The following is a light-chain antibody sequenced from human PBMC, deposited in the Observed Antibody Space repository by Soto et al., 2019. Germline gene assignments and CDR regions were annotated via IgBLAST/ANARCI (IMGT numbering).Light chain of an antibody. CDR2: AAS. J-gene: IGKJ4*01. Sequence: DIQLTQSPSFLSASVGDRVTITCRASQGIRSYLAWYQQKPGKAPKLLIYAASTLQSGGPSRFSGSGSGTEFTLTISSLQPEDFATYYCQQLNSYLLTFGGGTKVEIK. CDR3: QQLNSYLLT. CDR1: QGIRSY. V-gene: IGKV1-9*01.